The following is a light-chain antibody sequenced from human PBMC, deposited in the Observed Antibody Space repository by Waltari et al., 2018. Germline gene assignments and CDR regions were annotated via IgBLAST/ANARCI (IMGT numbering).Light chain of an antibody. CDR3: QSSDSNNHVV. V-gene: IGLV6-57*02. CDR1: GGSVASNF. Sequence: NFMLTQPHSVSESPGKTVTIPCTGSGGSVASNFLPWYQQRPGSAPSSVIYEDNQRPSGVPDRFSGSIDRSSNSASLTISGLKTEDEADYYCQSSDSNNHVVFGGGTKLTVL. CDR2: EDN. J-gene: IGLJ2*01.